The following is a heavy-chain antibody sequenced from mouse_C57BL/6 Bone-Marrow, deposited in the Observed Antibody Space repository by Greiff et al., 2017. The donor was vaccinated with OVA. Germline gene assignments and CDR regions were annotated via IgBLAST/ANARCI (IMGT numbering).Heavy chain of an antibody. Sequence: QVQLQQPGAELVKPGASVKISCKASGYTFTSYWITWVKQRPGQGLEWIGDIYPGSGSTNYNEKFKSKATLTVDTSSSTAYMQLSSLTSEESAVYYCARYRYYGAWFAYWGQGTLVTVSA. J-gene: IGHJ3*01. CDR1: GYTFTSYW. V-gene: IGHV1-55*01. CDR2: IYPGSGST. CDR3: ARYRYYGAWFAY. D-gene: IGHD1-1*01.